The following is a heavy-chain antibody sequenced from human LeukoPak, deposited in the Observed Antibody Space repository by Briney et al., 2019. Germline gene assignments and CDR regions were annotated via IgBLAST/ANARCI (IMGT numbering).Heavy chain of an antibody. CDR1: GFIFSNYA. V-gene: IGHV3-64*01. CDR2: ISTNGGRT. J-gene: IGHJ4*02. D-gene: IGHD4-17*01. CDR3: AKGLYGDYAY. Sequence: GGSLRLSCAASGFIFSNYAIHWVRQAPGKGLEYVSAISTNGGRTYYANSVKGRFTISRDNSKNTLYLQMNSLRAEDTAVYYCAKGLYGDYAYWGQGTLVTVSS.